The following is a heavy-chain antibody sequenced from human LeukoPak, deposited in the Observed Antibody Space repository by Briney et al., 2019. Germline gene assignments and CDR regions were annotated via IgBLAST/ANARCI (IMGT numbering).Heavy chain of an antibody. CDR3: ARDGRTYTTSPTWFDP. J-gene: IGHJ5*02. CDR2: ISYDGSNK. CDR1: GFTFSSYA. D-gene: IGHD3-16*01. Sequence: GRSLRLSCAASGFTFSSYAMHWVRQAPGKGLEWVAVISYDGSNKYYADSVKGRFTISRDNAKNSLYLQMNSLRAEDTAVYYCARDGRTYTTSPTWFDPWGQGTLVTVSS. V-gene: IGHV3-30-3*01.